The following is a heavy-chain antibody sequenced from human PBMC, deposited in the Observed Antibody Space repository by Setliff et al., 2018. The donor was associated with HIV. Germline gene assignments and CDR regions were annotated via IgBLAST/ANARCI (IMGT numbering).Heavy chain of an antibody. CDR1: GGSFSEYY. CDR3: ARGFPDTVSTQGLDS. V-gene: IGHV4-34*01. D-gene: IGHD5-12*01. J-gene: IGHJ5*01. CDR2: ISHSGTT. Sequence: ETLSLTCAVYGGSFSEYYWSWVRQPPGKGLEWLGEISHSGTTNYNPSLKSRLTILVDTSKKQFSLKLSSVTAADTAVFYCARGFPDTVSTQGLDSWGQGTLVTVSS.